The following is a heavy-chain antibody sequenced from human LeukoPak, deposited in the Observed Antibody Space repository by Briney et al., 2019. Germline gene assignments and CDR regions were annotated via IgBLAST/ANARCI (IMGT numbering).Heavy chain of an antibody. D-gene: IGHD1-26*01. Sequence: GASVKVSCKASGYTFTGYYMHWVRQAPGQGLEWMGWINPNSGGTNYAQKFQGRVTMTRDTSISTAYMELSRLRSDDTAVYYCARGRNEWELLEVDYWGQGTLVTVSS. CDR2: INPNSGGT. J-gene: IGHJ4*02. CDR3: ARGRNEWELLEVDY. V-gene: IGHV1-2*02. CDR1: GYTFTGYY.